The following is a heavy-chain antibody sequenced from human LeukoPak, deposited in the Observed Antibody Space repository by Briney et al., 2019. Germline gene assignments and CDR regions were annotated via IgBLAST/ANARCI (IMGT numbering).Heavy chain of an antibody. D-gene: IGHD4-17*01. V-gene: IGHV1-18*01. Sequence: ASVKVSCKASGYSFTNNGISWVRQAPGQGLEWMGWISAYNGNTNYAQKLQGRVTMTTDTSTSTAYMELRSLRSDDTAVFYCAGYGGDYGDYFDYWGQGTLVTVSS. CDR3: AGYGGDYGDYFDY. CDR1: GYSFTNNG. J-gene: IGHJ4*02. CDR2: ISAYNGNT.